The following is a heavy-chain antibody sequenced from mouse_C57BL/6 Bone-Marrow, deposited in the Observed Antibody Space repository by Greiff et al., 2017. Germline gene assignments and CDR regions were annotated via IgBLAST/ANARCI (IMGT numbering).Heavy chain of an antibody. CDR3: ARRVIYWYFDV. D-gene: IGHD2-13*01. CDR2: ISSGGSYN. V-gene: IGHV5-6*01. J-gene: IGHJ1*03. CDR1: GFTFSSYG. Sequence: EVQLVESGGDLVKPGGSLKLSCAASGFTFSSYGMSWVRQTPDKRLEWVATISSGGSYNYYPDSVKGRFTISRDNAKNTLYLQMSSLKSEDTAMYYCARRVIYWYFDVWGTGTTVTVSS.